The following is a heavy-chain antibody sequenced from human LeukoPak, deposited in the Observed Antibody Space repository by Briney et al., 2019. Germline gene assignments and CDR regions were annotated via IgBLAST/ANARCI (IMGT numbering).Heavy chain of an antibody. CDR1: GGSISSSSYY. Sequence: PSETLSLTCTVSGGSISSSSYYWGWIRQPPGKGLEWIGSNYFSWSTYYNPSLKSRVTISVDTSKNQFSLKLSSVTAADTAVYYCARRGRAGTTTARAFDIWGQGTMVTVSS. CDR2: NYFSWST. D-gene: IGHD1-7*01. CDR3: ARRGRAGTTTARAFDI. J-gene: IGHJ3*02. V-gene: IGHV4-39*01.